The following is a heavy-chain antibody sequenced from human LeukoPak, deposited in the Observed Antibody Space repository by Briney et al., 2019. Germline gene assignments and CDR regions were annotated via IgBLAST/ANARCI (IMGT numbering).Heavy chain of an antibody. CDR1: GGSISSYY. CDR2: IYYTGST. CDR3: ARSSYGDDPHDAFDI. V-gene: IGHV4-59*12. J-gene: IGHJ3*02. Sequence: SETLSLTCTVSGGSISSYYWSWIRQPPGKGLEWIGYIYYTGSTNYNPSLKSRVTISVDKSKNQFSLKLSSVTAADTAVYYCARSSYGDDPHDAFDIWGQGTMVTVSS. D-gene: IGHD4-17*01.